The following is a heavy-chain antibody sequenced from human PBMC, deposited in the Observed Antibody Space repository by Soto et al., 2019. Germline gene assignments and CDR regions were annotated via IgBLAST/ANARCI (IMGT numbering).Heavy chain of an antibody. CDR1: GGTFSSYA. V-gene: IGHV1-69*06. CDR2: IIPIFGTA. D-gene: IGHD5-18*01. J-gene: IGHJ4*02. Sequence: SVKVTCKASGGTFSSYAISWVRQAPGQGLEWMGGIIPIFGTANYAQKFQGRVTITADKSTSTAYMELSSLRSEDTAVYYCASDSGYSYGDGYWGRGTLVTVSS. CDR3: ASDSGYSYGDGY.